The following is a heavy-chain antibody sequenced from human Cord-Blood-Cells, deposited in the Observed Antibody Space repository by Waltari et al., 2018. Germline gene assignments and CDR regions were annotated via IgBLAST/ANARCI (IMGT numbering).Heavy chain of an antibody. V-gene: IGHV1-69*09. Sequence: QVQLVQSGAEVKQPGSSVKVSCTASGGTFSSYAIRWVRPAPGQGLEWMGRIIPILGIANYAQKFQGRVTITADKSTSTAYMELSSLRSEDTAVYYCAEEAYCGGDCFFAFDIWGQGTMVTVSS. D-gene: IGHD2-21*01. CDR2: IIPILGIA. CDR3: AEEAYCGGDCFFAFDI. J-gene: IGHJ3*02. CDR1: GGTFSSYA.